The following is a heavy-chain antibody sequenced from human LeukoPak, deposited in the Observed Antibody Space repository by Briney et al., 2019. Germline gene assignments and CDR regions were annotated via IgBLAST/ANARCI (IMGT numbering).Heavy chain of an antibody. V-gene: IGHV3-15*07. CDR2: IESKTDGGTT. D-gene: IGHD3-22*01. Sequence: GGSLRLSCAASGFTFSNAWMNWVRQAPGKGPEWVGRIESKTDGGTTDYAAPVKGRFTISRDDSKNTLYLQMNSLKTEDSAVYYCTTDRYDSSGYYYFYWGQGTLVTVSS. CDR3: TTDRYDSSGYYYFY. J-gene: IGHJ4*02. CDR1: GFTFSNAW.